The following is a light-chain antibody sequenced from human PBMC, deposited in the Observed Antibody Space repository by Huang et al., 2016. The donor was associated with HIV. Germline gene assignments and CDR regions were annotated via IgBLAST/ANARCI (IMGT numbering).Light chain of an antibody. J-gene: IGKJ2*01. V-gene: IGKV1-39*01. CDR2: AAS. CDR1: QNVDMY. CDR3: QQTYNVPRT. Sequence: DIQMTQSPSSLSASIGDRVTMSCRASQNVDMYLNWYQQKPGRAPKLLIYAASNLQSYVPSRFSGTGSGTNFTLTISSLQPEDFVIYFCQQTYNVPRTFGQGTALEIK.